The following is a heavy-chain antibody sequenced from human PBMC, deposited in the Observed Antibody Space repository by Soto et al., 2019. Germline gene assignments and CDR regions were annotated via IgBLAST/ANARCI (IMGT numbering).Heavy chain of an antibody. D-gene: IGHD3-16*02. J-gene: IGHJ4*02. Sequence: PGGSLILSCAASGFTFSSYSMNWVRQAPGKGLEWVSSISSSSSYIYYADSVKGRFTISRDNAKNSLYLQMNSPRAEDTAVYYCARDPYYDYVGGSDRLLEYYFDDWGQGTRVTV. CDR3: ARDPYYDYVGGSDRLLEYYFDD. CDR2: ISSSSSYI. CDR1: GFTFSSYS. V-gene: IGHV3-21*01.